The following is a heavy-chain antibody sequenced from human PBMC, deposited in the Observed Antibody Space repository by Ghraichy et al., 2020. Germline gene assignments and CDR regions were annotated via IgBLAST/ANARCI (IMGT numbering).Heavy chain of an antibody. D-gene: IGHD3-10*01. V-gene: IGHV4-59*01. CDR2: IYYSGST. CDR1: GGSISSYY. Sequence: SETLSLTCTVSGGSISSYYWSWIRQPPGKGLEWIGYIYYSGSTNYNPSLKSRVTISVDTSKNQFSLKLSSVTAADTAVYYCARVPILLLKTYYGMDVWGQGTTVTVSS. J-gene: IGHJ6*02. CDR3: ARVPILLLKTYYGMDV.